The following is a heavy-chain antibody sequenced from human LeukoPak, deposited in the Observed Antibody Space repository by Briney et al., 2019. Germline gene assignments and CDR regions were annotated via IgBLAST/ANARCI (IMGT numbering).Heavy chain of an antibody. CDR3: ARDRGNYSGSGSYYVP. V-gene: IGHV4-34*01. CDR1: GGSFSGYQ. J-gene: IGHJ5*02. D-gene: IGHD3-10*01. CDR2: IDDSGTT. Sequence: PSETLSLTCAVYGGSFSGYQWSWIRQSPGKGLEWIGEIDDSGTTNYNPALKSRVTISVDTSKNQFSLRLNSVTAADPAVYYCARDRGNYSGSGSYYVPWGQGTLVTVSS.